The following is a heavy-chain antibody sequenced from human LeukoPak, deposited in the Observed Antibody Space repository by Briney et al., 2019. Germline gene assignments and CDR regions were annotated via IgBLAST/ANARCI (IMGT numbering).Heavy chain of an antibody. CDR3: ARQARSWFDP. D-gene: IGHD1-26*01. CDR1: GSPFTTYW. V-gene: IGHV5-51*01. J-gene: IGHJ5*02. Sequence: GESLKISCKGSGSPFTTYWIAWVRQMPGKGLEWMGIIYPGDSDTRYSPSFQGQVTISADKSISTAYLQWSSLRASDTATYYCARQARSWFDPWGQGTLVTVSS. CDR2: IYPGDSDT.